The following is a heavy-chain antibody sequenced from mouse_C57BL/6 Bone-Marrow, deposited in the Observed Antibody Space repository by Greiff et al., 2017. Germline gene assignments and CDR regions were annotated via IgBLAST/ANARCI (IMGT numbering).Heavy chain of an antibody. D-gene: IGHD1-1*01. CDR3: SRQVTTVLATKYFDV. Sequence: VQLKESGGGLVKPGGSLKLSCAASGFTFSSYTMSWVRQTPEKRLQWVAAISGGGGNTYYPDSVKGRFTISRDKDKNILYLQMRSLRSEDTALYYCSRQVTTVLATKYFDVWGTGTTVTVSS. V-gene: IGHV5-9*01. CDR1: GFTFSSYT. J-gene: IGHJ1*03. CDR2: ISGGGGNT.